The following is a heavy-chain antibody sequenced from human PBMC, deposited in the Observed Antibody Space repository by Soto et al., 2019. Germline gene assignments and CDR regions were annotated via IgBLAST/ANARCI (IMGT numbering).Heavy chain of an antibody. CDR1: GFTFSSYS. CDR3: ARAGATFYYYGMAV. V-gene: IGHV3-21*04. D-gene: IGHD1-26*01. Sequence: GGSLRLSCAASGFTFSSYSMNWVRQAPGKGLEWVSSISSSSSYIYYADSVKGRFTISRDNAKNSLYLQMNSLRAEDTAVYYCARAGATFYYYGMAVWGQGTTVTVSS. CDR2: ISSSSSYI. J-gene: IGHJ6*02.